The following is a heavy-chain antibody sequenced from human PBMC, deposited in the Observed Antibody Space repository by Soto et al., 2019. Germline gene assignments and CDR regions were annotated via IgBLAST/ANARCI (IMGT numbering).Heavy chain of an antibody. CDR3: ASFGLRYFDWLGDY. D-gene: IGHD3-9*01. V-gene: IGHV4-39*01. CDR2: IYYSGST. CDR1: GGSISSSSYY. J-gene: IGHJ4*02. Sequence: QLQLQESGPGLVKPSETLSLTCTVSGGSISSSSYYWGWIRQPPGKGLEWIGSIYYSGSTYYNPSLKSRVTISVDTSKNQFSLKLSSVTAADTAVYYCASFGLRYFDWLGDYWGQGTLVTVSS.